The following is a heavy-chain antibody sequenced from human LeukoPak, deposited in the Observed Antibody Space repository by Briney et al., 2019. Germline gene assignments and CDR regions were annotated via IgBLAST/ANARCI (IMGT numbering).Heavy chain of an antibody. CDR1: GFTFSSYE. D-gene: IGHD1-26*01. V-gene: IGHV3-21*01. CDR2: ISSSSYI. CDR3: AGIVGATTGFDY. Sequence: GSLRLSCAASGFTFSSYEMNWVRQAPGKGLEWVSSISSSSYIYYADSVKGRFTISRDNAKNSLYLQMNSLRAEDTAVYYCAGIVGATTGFDYWGQGTLVTVSS. J-gene: IGHJ4*02.